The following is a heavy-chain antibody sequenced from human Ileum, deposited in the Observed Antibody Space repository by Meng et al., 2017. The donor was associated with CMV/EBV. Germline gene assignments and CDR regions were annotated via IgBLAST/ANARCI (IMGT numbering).Heavy chain of an antibody. V-gene: IGHV3-48*04. CDR1: GFTFSNYN. Sequence: GESLKISCAASGFTFSNYNMNWVRQAPGKGLEWVSYIGSASGSIYYADSVKGRFVISRDNAKNSLYLQINSLRAEDTAVYYCAKDGKLWSGYPLNWGQGTLVTVSS. CDR3: AKDGKLWSGYPLN. CDR2: IGSASGSI. J-gene: IGHJ4*02. D-gene: IGHD3-3*01.